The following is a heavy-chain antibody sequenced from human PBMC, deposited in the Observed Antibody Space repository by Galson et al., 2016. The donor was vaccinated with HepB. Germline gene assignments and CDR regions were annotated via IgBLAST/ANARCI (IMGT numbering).Heavy chain of an antibody. V-gene: IGHV3-30*18. Sequence: SLRLSCAASGFTFSNYGIHWVRQVSGKGLEWVAIMAFDGSDKYYTDSVRGRFTISRDNSNNTLYLQMNSLRAGDTAVYYCAKDRTPGTIATTASRSDVDVWGQGATVSVSS. CDR1: GFTFSNYG. CDR2: MAFDGSDK. CDR3: AKDRTPGTIATTASRSDVDV. J-gene: IGHJ6*02. D-gene: IGHD6-13*01.